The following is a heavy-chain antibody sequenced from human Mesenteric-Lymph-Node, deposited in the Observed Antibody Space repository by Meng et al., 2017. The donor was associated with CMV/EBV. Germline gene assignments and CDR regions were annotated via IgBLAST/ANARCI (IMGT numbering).Heavy chain of an antibody. D-gene: IGHD3-3*01. CDR3: ARHAVSTAKYYDFWSGYYREAMDV. CDR1: GASISSTTSS. Sequence: SETLSLTCTVSGASISSTTSSRGWIRQPPGKGLEWIGSIRNSGTTYYNPSLESRVTISVDTSNNQFSLNLSSVTAADTAVFYCARHAVSTAKYYDFWSGYYREAMDVWGQGTTVTVSS. V-gene: IGHV4-39*07. CDR2: IRNSGTT. J-gene: IGHJ6*02.